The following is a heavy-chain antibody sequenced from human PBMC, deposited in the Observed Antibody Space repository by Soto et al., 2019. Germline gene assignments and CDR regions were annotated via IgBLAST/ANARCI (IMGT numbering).Heavy chain of an antibody. CDR3: ARHRLGSGWVDFDY. CDR1: GGSISRSSYY. V-gene: IGHV4-39*01. J-gene: IGHJ4*02. Sequence: QLQLQESGPGLAKPSETLSLTCTVSGGSISRSSYYWGWIRQPPGEGLEWIGSIYYSGSTYYNPSLKSRGTIAVDTSKNQFSLKLSSVTAADTAVYYCARHRLGSGWVDFDYWGQGTLVTVSS. D-gene: IGHD6-19*01. CDR2: IYYSGST.